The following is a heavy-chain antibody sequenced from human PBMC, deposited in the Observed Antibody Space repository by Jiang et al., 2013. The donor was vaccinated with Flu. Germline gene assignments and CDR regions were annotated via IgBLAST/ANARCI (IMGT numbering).Heavy chain of an antibody. CDR3: AKSDSSGYYYNSIPY. CDR2: IRYDGSNK. Sequence: QLLESGGGVVQPGGSLRLSCAASGFTFSSYGMHWVRQAPGKGLEWVAFIRYDGSNKYYADSVKGRFTISRDNSKNTLYLQMNSLRAEDTAVYYCAKSDSSGYYYNSIPYWGQGTLVTVSS. V-gene: IGHV3-30*02. D-gene: IGHD3-22*01. CDR1: GFTFSSYG. J-gene: IGHJ4*02.